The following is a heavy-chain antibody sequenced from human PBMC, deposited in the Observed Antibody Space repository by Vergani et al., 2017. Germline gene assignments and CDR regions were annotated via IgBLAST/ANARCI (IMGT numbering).Heavy chain of an antibody. V-gene: IGHV3-23*01. Sequence: EVQLLESGGGLVQPGGSLRLSCAASGFTFSSYAMSWVRQAPGKGLEWVSAISGSGGSTYYADSVKGRFTISRDNAKNSLYLQMNSLRAEDTAVYYCAREYCSSTSCYEDYYYGMDVWGQGTTVTVSS. CDR3: AREYCSSTSCYEDYYYGMDV. J-gene: IGHJ6*02. CDR2: ISGSGGST. CDR1: GFTFSSYA. D-gene: IGHD2-2*01.